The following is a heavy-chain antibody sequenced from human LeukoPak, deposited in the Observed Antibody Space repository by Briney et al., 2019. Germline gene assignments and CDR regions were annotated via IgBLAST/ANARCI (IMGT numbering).Heavy chain of an antibody. CDR2: IYYSGST. V-gene: IGHV4-59*01. Sequence: PSETLCLTCTASGGSISSYYRSWIRQPPGKGLEWIGYIYYSGSTNYNPSLKSRVTITVDMSKNQFSLKLSSVTAADTAVYYCARTTVHGSLDYWGQGTLVTVSS. J-gene: IGHJ4*02. CDR3: ARTTVHGSLDY. CDR1: GGSISSYY. D-gene: IGHD4-11*01.